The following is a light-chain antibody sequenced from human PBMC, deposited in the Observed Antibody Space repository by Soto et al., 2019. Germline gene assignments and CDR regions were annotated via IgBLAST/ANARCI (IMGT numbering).Light chain of an antibody. J-gene: IGKJ5*01. CDR3: QQYSHLIT. CDR1: QGISSY. Sequence: IQLTQSPSFLSASVGDRVTLTCRASQGISSYLAWYQQKLGKAPKLLIYDASNLETGVPSRFSGSGSGTDFTFTISSLQPEDIATYYCQQYSHLITFGQGTRLEIK. V-gene: IGKV1-33*01. CDR2: DAS.